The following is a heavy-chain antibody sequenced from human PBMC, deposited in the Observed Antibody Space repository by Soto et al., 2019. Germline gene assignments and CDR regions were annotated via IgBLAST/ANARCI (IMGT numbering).Heavy chain of an antibody. CDR1: GYSFTTYG. CDR3: AREGPAPYYYYGMDV. J-gene: IGHJ6*02. V-gene: IGHV1-18*01. Sequence: QVQLVQSGGEVKKPGASVKVSCKTSGYSFTTYGISWVGQAPGQGLEWMGWISAYNGNTNYAQKLQDRVTMTIDTSTSTAYMELRSLRSDDTAVYYCAREGPAPYYYYGMDVWGQGSTVTVSS. CDR2: ISAYNGNT.